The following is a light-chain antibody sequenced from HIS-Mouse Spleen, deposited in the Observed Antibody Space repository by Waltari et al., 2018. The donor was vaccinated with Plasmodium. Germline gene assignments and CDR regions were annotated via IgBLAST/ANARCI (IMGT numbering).Light chain of an antibody. CDR1: SDINVGSYN. J-gene: IGLJ3*02. CDR2: YYSDSDK. V-gene: IGLV5-37*01. CDR3: MVWPSNASGV. Sequence: QPVLTQPPSSSASPGESARLTCTLPSDINVGSYNIYWYQQKPGSPPWYLLYYYSDSDKGQGPGFPGRFSGSKDASANTGCVLISGLQSEDEADYYCMVWPSNASGVFGGGTKLTVL.